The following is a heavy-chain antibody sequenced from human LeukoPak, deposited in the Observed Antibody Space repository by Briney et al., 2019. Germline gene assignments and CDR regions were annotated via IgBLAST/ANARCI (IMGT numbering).Heavy chain of an antibody. CDR2: INSDGSST. Sequence: GGSLRLSCAASGFTFSSYWMHWVRQPPGKGLVWVSRINSDGSSTSYADSVKGRFTISRDNAKNTLYLQMNSLRAEDTAVYYCARGPVKRYCCGDCYSPIDYWGQGTLLTVPT. V-gene: IGHV3-74*01. J-gene: IGHJ4*02. CDR1: GFTFSSYW. D-gene: IGHD2-21*02. CDR3: ARGPVKRYCCGDCYSPIDY.